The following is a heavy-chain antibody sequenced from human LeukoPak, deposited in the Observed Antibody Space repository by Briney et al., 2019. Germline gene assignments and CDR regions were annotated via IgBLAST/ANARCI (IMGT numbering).Heavy chain of an antibody. CDR1: GFTFSSYE. CDR2: ISSSGSTI. CDR3: ASLGDYDIVTGRPPFDY. D-gene: IGHD3-9*01. J-gene: IGHJ4*02. V-gene: IGHV3-48*03. Sequence: GGSLRLSCAASGFTFSSYEMNWVRQAPGKGLEWVSCISSSGSTIYYADSVKGRFTISRDNAKNSLYLQMNSLRAEDTAVYYCASLGDYDIVTGRPPFDYWGQGTLVTVSS.